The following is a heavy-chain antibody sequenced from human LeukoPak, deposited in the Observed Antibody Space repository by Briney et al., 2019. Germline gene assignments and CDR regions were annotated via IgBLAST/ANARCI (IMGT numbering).Heavy chain of an antibody. D-gene: IGHD4-17*01. Sequence: GGSLRLSCAASGFTFSSYAMSWVRQAPGKGLEWDSSIGVGRGHTYYADSVKGRFTISRDNSKNTLYLQMNSLRAEDTAVHYCAKSRYGDYVRYWYFDLWGRGTLVTVSS. CDR1: GFTFSSYA. J-gene: IGHJ2*01. CDR3: AKSRYGDYVRYWYFDL. CDR2: IGVGRGHT. V-gene: IGHV3-23*01.